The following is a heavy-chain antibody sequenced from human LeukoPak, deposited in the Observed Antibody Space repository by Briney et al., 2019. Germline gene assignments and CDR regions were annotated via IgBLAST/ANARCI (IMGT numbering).Heavy chain of an antibody. V-gene: IGHV4-30-4*01. CDR1: GGSISSGDYY. CDR2: IYYSGST. D-gene: IGHD6-13*01. Sequence: PSQTLSLTCTVSGGSISSGDYYWSWIRQPPGKGLEWIGYIYYSGSTYYNPSLKSRVTISVDTSKNQFSLKLSSVTAADTAVYYCAREPSSSWYLPSLYNWFDPWGQGTLVTVSS. J-gene: IGHJ5*02. CDR3: AREPSSSWYLPSLYNWFDP.